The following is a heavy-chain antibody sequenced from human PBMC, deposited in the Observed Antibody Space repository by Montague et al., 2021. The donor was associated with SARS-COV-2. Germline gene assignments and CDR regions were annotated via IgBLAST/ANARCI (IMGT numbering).Heavy chain of an antibody. CDR3: ARGQGVYAINGDLTY. D-gene: IGHD2-8*01. V-gene: IGHV4-34*01. CDR2: INHRGST. J-gene: IGHJ4*02. Sequence: SETLSLTCGVDGGSFTFYYWSWIRQPPGKGLEWIGEINHRGSTNNNPSLKTRVTISIDTSKNQFSLRLSSVTAADTAVYYCARGQGVYAINGDLTYWGQGTLVTVSS. CDR1: GGSFTFYY.